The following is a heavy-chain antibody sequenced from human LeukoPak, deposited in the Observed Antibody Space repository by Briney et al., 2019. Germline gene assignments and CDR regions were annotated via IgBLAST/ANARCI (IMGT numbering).Heavy chain of an antibody. CDR3: AREASGVATINDY. D-gene: IGHD5-24*01. J-gene: IGHJ4*02. CDR2: INPSGGST. Sequence: ASVKVSCKASGYTFTSYSMHSVRHAPGQGLEWMGIINPSGGSTSYAQKCQGRVTMTRETPTSTEYNELSRLRSEDTDVYYCAREASGVATINDYWGQGALVTVSS. CDR1: GYTFTSYS. V-gene: IGHV1-46*01.